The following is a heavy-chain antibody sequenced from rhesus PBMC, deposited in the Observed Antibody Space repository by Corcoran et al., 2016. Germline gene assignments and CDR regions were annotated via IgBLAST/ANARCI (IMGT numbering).Heavy chain of an antibody. J-gene: IGHJ4*01. V-gene: IGHV4-169*01. CDR3: ARVSGYSGYSFDY. CDR1: GGSISSSY. Sequence: QLQLQESGPGLVKPSETLSVTCAVSGGSISSSYWSWIRQAPGKGLEWIGYIYGRCSSTNCNPSRKSRVTLSVDTSKNQLSLKLSSVTTADTAVYYCARVSGYSGYSFDYWGQGVLVTVSS. D-gene: IGHD5-30*01. CDR2: IYGRCSST.